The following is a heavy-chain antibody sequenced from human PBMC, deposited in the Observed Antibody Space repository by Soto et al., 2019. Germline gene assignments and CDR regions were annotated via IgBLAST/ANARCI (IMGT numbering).Heavy chain of an antibody. CDR2: ISYDGSNK. Sequence: QVQLVESGGGVVQPGRSLRLSCAASGFTFSSYGMHWVRQAPGKGLEWVAVISYDGSNKYYADSVKGRFTISRDNSKNTLYLQMNSLRAEDTAVYYCAKDELRFGRSSGWNYFDYWGQGTLVTVSS. CDR1: GFTFSSYG. D-gene: IGHD6-19*01. V-gene: IGHV3-30*18. CDR3: AKDELRFGRSSGWNYFDY. J-gene: IGHJ4*02.